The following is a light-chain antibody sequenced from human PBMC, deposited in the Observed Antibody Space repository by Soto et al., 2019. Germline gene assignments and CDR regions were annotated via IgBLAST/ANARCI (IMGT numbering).Light chain of an antibody. Sequence: QSALTQPASVSGSPGQSITISCTGTSSDVGGYNYVSWYQQHPGKAPKFMIYDVSNRPSGGSHRFSGSKSGNTASLTISGRQAEDEADYYCSSYTTSNTRQIVFGTGTKLTVL. CDR2: DVS. J-gene: IGLJ1*01. V-gene: IGLV2-14*01. CDR1: SSDVGGYNY. CDR3: SSYTTSNTRQIV.